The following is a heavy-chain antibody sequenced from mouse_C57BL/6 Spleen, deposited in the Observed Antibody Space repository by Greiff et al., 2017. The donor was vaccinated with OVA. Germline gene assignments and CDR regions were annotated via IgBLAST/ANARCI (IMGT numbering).Heavy chain of an antibody. CDR3: ARADYSYWYFDV. J-gene: IGHJ1*03. D-gene: IGHD2-4*01. CDR1: GYAFSSSW. V-gene: IGHV1-82*01. CDR2: IYPGDGDT. Sequence: VQLQQSGPELVKPGASVKISCKASGYAFSSSWMNWVKQRPGKGLEWIGRIYPGDGDTNYNGKFKGKATLTADKSSSTAYMQLSSLTSEDSAVYCCARADYSYWYFDVWGTGTTVTVSS.